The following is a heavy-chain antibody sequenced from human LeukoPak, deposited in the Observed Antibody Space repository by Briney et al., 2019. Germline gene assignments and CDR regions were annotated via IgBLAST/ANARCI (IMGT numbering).Heavy chain of an antibody. Sequence: PGGSLRLSCAASGFMFSSYSMNWVRQAPGKGLEWVSYISPSSSAIYYADSVKGRFTISRDNAKNSLYLQMNSQRDEDAAVYYCARAAYSSSPDYWGQGTLATVSS. V-gene: IGHV3-48*02. CDR1: GFMFSSYS. CDR2: ISPSSSAI. J-gene: IGHJ4*02. D-gene: IGHD6-13*01. CDR3: ARAAYSSSPDY.